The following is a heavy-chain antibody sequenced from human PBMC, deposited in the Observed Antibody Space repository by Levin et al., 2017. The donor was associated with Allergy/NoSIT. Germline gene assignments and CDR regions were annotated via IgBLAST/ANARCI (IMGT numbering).Heavy chain of an antibody. CDR1: GFTFSSYA. J-gene: IGHJ6*02. V-gene: IGHV3-30*04. CDR2: ISYDGSNK. CDR3: ARDFGVPQYDFWSGGLYYYYGMDV. D-gene: IGHD3-3*01. Sequence: GGSLRLSCAASGFTFSSYAMHWVRQAPGKGLEWVAVISYDGSNKYYADSVKGRFTISRDNSKNTLYLQMNSLRAEDTAVYYCARDFGVPQYDFWSGGLYYYYGMDVWGQGTTVTVSS.